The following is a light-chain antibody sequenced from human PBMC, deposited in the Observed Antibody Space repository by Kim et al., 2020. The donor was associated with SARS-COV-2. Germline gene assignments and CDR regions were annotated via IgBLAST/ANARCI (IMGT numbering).Light chain of an antibody. Sequence: RVTLPCTGGSSNIGAGYDVHWYQQLPGTAPKLLIYGNSNRPSGVPDRFSGSKSGTSASLAITGLQAEDEADYYCQSYDSSLSGYVFGTGTKVTVL. CDR2: GNS. CDR3: QSYDSSLSGYV. J-gene: IGLJ1*01. V-gene: IGLV1-40*01. CDR1: SSNIGAGYD.